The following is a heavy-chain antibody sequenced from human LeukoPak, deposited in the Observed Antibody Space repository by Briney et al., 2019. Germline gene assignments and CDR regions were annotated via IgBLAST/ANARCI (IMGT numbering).Heavy chain of an antibody. CDR2: IYYSGST. CDR3: ARGGAFDI. CDR1: GGSISSYY. V-gene: IGHV4-59*01. Sequence: PSETLSLTCTVSGGSISSYYWSWIRQPPGKGLEWIGYIYYSGSTNNNPSLTSRVTISVDTSKNPFSLKLSSVTAADTAVYYCARGGAFDIWGQGTMVTVSS. J-gene: IGHJ3*02.